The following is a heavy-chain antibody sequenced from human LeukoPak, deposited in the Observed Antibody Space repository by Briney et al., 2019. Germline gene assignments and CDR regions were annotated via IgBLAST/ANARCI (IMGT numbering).Heavy chain of an antibody. CDR3: ARGEVSRGVLLDY. Sequence: SETLSLTCTVSGGSISSGGYYWSWIRQPPGKGLEWIGYIYHSGSTYYNPSLKSRVTISVDRSKNQFSLKLSSVTAADTAVYYCARGEVSRGVLLDYWGQGTLVTVSS. D-gene: IGHD3-16*01. J-gene: IGHJ4*02. CDR1: GGSISSGGYY. V-gene: IGHV4-30-2*01. CDR2: IYHSGST.